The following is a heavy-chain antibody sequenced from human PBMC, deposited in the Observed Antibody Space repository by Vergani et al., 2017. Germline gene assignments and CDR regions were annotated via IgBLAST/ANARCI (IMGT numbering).Heavy chain of an antibody. CDR3: ASGLSYYYDSSGYPTRIFDY. J-gene: IGHJ4*02. D-gene: IGHD3-22*01. Sequence: QLQLQESGPGLVTPSETLSLTCTVSGGSISSSSYYWGWIRQPPGKGLEWIGSIYYSGSTYYNPSLKSRVTISVDTSKNQFSLKLSSVTAADTAVYYCASGLSYYYDSSGYPTRIFDYWGQGTLVTVSS. CDR2: IYYSGST. CDR1: GGSISSSSYY. V-gene: IGHV4-39*07.